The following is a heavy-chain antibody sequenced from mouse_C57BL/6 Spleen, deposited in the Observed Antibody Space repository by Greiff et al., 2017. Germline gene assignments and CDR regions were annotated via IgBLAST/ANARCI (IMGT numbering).Heavy chain of an antibody. J-gene: IGHJ4*01. D-gene: IGHD2-3*01. V-gene: IGHV1-52*01. CDR3: ARAEDGYYVPMDY. CDR1: GYTFTSYW. CDR2: IDPSDSET. Sequence: QVQLQQPGAELVRPGSSVKLSCKASGYTFTSYWMHWVKQRPIQGLEWIGNIDPSDSETHYNQKFKDKATLTVDKSSSTAYMQLSSLTSEDSAVYFCARAEDGYYVPMDYWGQGTSVTVSS.